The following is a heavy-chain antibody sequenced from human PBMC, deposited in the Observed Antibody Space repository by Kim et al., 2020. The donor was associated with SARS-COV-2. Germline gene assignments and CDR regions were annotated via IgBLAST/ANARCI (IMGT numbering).Heavy chain of an antibody. J-gene: IGHJ4*02. V-gene: IGHV3-7*01. Sequence: GGSLRLSCADSGVTVSSYWLTWVRQAPGKGLEWVANIKRDGSEKYYGVSVKGRFTLSRDNAKSTVYLQMNSLRSEDTAVYYCGISGIWGQGTLVTVSS. CDR3: GISGI. CDR2: IKRDGSEK. CDR1: GVTVSSYW.